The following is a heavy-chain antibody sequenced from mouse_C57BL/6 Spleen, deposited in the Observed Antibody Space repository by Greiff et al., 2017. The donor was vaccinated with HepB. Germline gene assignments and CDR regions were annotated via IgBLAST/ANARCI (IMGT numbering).Heavy chain of an antibody. J-gene: IGHJ3*01. D-gene: IGHD6-2*01. V-gene: IGHV1-26*01. Sequence: EVQLQQSGPELVKPGASVKISCKASGYTFTDYYMNWVKQSHGKSLEWIGDINPNNGGTSYNQKFKGKATLTVDKSSSTAYMELRSLTSEDSAVYYCAKGAYSLSWFAYWGQGTLVTVSA. CDR1: GYTFTDYY. CDR2: INPNNGGT. CDR3: AKGAYSLSWFAY.